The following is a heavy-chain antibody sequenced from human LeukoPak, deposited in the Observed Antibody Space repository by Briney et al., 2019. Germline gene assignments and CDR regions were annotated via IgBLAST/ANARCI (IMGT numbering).Heavy chain of an antibody. CDR2: IYYSGST. J-gene: IGHJ5*02. CDR1: GGSISSYY. V-gene: IGHV4-59*08. Sequence: SETLSLTCTVSGGSISSYYWSWIRQPPGKGLEWIGYIYYSGSTNYNPSLKSRVTISVDTSKNQFSLKLSSVTAADTAVYYCARQGGHYDILTGYSFDPWGQGTLVTVSS. D-gene: IGHD3-9*01. CDR3: ARQGGHYDILTGYSFDP.